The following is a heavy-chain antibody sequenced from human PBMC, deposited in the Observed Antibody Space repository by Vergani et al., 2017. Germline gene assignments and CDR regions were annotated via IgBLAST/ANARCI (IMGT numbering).Heavy chain of an antibody. Sequence: EVQLVESGGGLVKPGGSLRLSCAASGFTFSSYSMNWVRQAPGKGLEWVSSISSSSSYIYYADSVKGRFPISRDNAKNCLYLQMNSLRAEDTAVYYCAGGNWFDPWGQGTLVTVSS. CDR3: AGGNWFDP. V-gene: IGHV3-21*01. J-gene: IGHJ5*02. CDR2: ISSSSSYI. CDR1: GFTFSSYS.